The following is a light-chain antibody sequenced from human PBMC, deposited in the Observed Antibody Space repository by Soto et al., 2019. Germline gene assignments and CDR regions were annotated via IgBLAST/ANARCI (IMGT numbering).Light chain of an antibody. CDR3: SSYTSSSTRV. J-gene: IGLJ1*01. CDR2: DVS. Sequence: HSVLTQPASVSGSPGQSITISCTGTSSDVGGYNYVSWYQQYPGKAPKVMIYDVSNRPSGVSNRFSGSKSGNTASLTISGLQAEDEADYYCSSYTSSSTRVFGTGTKLTVL. CDR1: SSDVGGYNY. V-gene: IGLV2-14*01.